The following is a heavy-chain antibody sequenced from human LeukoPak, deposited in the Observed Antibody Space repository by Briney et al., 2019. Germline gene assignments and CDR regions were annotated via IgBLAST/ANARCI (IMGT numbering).Heavy chain of an antibody. D-gene: IGHD2-2*01. CDR3: AKFEGIVVVPAAFRGWFDP. CDR2: IYSGGST. CDR1: GFTFSNAW. V-gene: IGHV3-66*01. J-gene: IGHJ5*02. Sequence: GGSLRLSCAASGFTFSNAWMSWVRQAPGKGLEWVSVIYSGGSTYYADSVKGRFTISRDNSKNTLYLQMDSLRAEDTAVYYCAKFEGIVVVPAAFRGWFDPWGQGNLVTVSS.